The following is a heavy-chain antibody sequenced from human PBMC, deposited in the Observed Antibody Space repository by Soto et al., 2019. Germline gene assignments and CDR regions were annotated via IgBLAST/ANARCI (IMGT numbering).Heavy chain of an antibody. Sequence: QVQVVESGGGVVQPGRSLRLSCAASGFALSDYGMHWVRQAPGKGLEGVAINWYDGQNKFYADSVKGRFTISRDNPKNMLDLQMESLRAEDTGVYYCARDGAFGENRGWWFDLWGRGTLVTVSS. CDR1: GFALSDYG. D-gene: IGHD3-10*01. J-gene: IGHJ2*01. V-gene: IGHV3-33*01. CDR3: ARDGAFGENRGWWFDL. CDR2: NWYDGQNK.